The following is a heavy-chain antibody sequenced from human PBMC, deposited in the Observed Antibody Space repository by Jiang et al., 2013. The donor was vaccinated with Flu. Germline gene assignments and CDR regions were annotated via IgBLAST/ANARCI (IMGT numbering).Heavy chain of an antibody. D-gene: IGHD4/OR15-4a*01. J-gene: IGHJ3*01. CDR1: GFTFSHHD. V-gene: IGHV3-30-3*01. CDR3: ARVNPYGAGGAFDV. CDR2: ISYEEGNSK. Sequence: QLVESGGGVAQPGRSLRVSCAASGFTFSHHDMHWVRQAPGKGLEWVATISYEEGNSKFYADSVKGRFTISRDNSKNTLYLHMNSLRVDDTAIYYCARVNPYGAGGAFDVWGQGTMVTVSS.